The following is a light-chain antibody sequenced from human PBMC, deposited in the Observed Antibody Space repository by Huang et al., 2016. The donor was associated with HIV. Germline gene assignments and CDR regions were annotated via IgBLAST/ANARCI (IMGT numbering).Light chain of an antibody. J-gene: IGKJ1*01. Sequence: EIVMTQSPATLSVSPGERATLSCRASQSVATKLAWYQHKPGQAPRLLIYGASSRATAVPARFSGSGSGTDFTLTIGSLQSEDFAVYYCQQYNDWPRAFGQGTKVEIK. CDR2: GAS. CDR1: QSVATK. CDR3: QQYNDWPRA. V-gene: IGKV3-15*01.